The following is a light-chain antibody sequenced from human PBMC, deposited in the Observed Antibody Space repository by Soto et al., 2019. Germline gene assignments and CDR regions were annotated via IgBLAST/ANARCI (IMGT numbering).Light chain of an antibody. J-gene: IGLJ3*02. CDR1: TRAVTGSYY. V-gene: IGLV7-43*01. CDR3: LLYYGAPQHLV. Sequence: QAVVTQEPSLTVSPGGTVTLTCASSTRAVTGSYYPNWFQQKPGQAPRALIYNTTNKHAWTPARFSGSLLGGKSALTLSGVQPEDEAEYYCLLYYGAPQHLVFGGGTKLTVL. CDR2: NTT.